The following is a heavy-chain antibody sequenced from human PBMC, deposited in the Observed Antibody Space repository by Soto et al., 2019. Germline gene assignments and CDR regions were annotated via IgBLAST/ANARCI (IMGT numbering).Heavy chain of an antibody. CDR2: IYWDDDK. CDR3: AHTNYDFWSGYYTFSNWFDP. D-gene: IGHD3-3*01. Sequence: QITLKESGPTLVKPTQTLTLTCTFSGFSLSTSGVGGGWIRQPPGKALEWLALIYWDDDKRYSPSLKSRLTITKDTSKNQVVLTMTNMDPVDTATYYCAHTNYDFWSGYYTFSNWFDPWGQGTLVTVSS. V-gene: IGHV2-5*02. J-gene: IGHJ5*02. CDR1: GFSLSTSGVG.